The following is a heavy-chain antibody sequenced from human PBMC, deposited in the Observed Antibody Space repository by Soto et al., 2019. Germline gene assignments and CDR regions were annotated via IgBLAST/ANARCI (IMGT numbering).Heavy chain of an antibody. CDR1: GFTFSSYS. D-gene: IGHD3-16*01. CDR2: ISSSSSTI. Sequence: EVQLVESGGGLVQPGGSLRLSCAASGFTFSSYSMNWVRQAPGKGLEWVSYISSSSSTIYYADSVKGRFTISRDNAKNSLYLQMNSRRDEDTAVYYCASLMIRGAATFDYWGQGTLVTVSS. J-gene: IGHJ4*02. V-gene: IGHV3-48*02. CDR3: ASLMIRGAATFDY.